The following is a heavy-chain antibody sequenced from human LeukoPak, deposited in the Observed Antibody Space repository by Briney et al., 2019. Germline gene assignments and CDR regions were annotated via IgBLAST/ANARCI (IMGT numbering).Heavy chain of an antibody. CDR3: ARGRHIQYFQH. Sequence: ASVKVSCKASGYTFTSYAMHWVRQAPGQRLEWMGWINAGNDNTKYSQKFQGRVTITRDTSASTAYMELSSLRSEDTAVYYCARGRHIQYFQHWGQGTLVTVSS. CDR2: INAGNDNT. J-gene: IGHJ1*01. CDR1: GYTFTSYA. V-gene: IGHV1-3*01.